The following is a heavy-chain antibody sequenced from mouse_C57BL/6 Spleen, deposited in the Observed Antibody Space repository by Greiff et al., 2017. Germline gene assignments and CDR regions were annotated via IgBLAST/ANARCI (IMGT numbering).Heavy chain of an antibody. CDR3: ARGGSSGSAWFAY. Sequence: VQGVESGAELVRPGTSVKVSCKASGYAFTNYLIEWVKQRPGQGLEWIGVINPGCGGTNYNEKFKGKATLTADKSSSTAYMQLSSLTSEDSAVYFCARGGSSGSAWFAYWGQGTLVTVSA. D-gene: IGHD3-2*02. CDR1: GYAFTNYL. V-gene: IGHV1-54*01. CDR2: INPGCGGT. J-gene: IGHJ3*01.